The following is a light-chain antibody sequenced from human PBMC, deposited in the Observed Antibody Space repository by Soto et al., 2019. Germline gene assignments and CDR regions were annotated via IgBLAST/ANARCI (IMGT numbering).Light chain of an antibody. J-gene: IGLJ3*02. CDR1: TSDVGGYNS. CDR2: DVS. V-gene: IGLV2-14*01. CDR3: SSYSSTGTRV. Sequence: HSALTQPASVSGSPGQSITISCTGTTSDVGGYNSVSWYQQHPGTAPQLMIYDVSYRPSGVSTRFSGSKSGNMASLTISGLKGDDEADYFCSSYSSTGTRVFGGGTKVTVL.